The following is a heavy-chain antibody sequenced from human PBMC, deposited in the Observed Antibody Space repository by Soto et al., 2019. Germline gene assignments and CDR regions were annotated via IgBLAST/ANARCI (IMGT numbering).Heavy chain of an antibody. CDR3: AMSLRGDYYYYGMDV. D-gene: IGHD3-16*01. CDR2: INHSGST. Sequence: SETLSLTCAVYGGSFSGYYWSWIRQPPGKGLEWIGEINHSGSTNYNPSLKSRVTISVDTSKNQFSLKLSSVTAADTAVYYCAMSLRGDYYYYGMDVWGQGTTVTVS. CDR1: GGSFSGYY. J-gene: IGHJ6*02. V-gene: IGHV4-34*01.